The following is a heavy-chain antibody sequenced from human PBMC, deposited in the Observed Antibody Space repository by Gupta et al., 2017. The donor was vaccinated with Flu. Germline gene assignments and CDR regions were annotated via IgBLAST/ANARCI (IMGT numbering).Heavy chain of an antibody. CDR1: GFTSSGSY. Sequence: EVQLVELGGGLVEPGGFLRLSCAASGFTSSGSYLQWVRQAPGKGLVWVSRINPDGSSTAYADSVKGRFTISRDNAKNTLYLQMNSLGADDTAVYYCATVTTGCWGQGTLVTVSS. D-gene: IGHD4-17*01. V-gene: IGHV3-74*03. CDR2: INPDGSST. J-gene: IGHJ4*02. CDR3: ATVTTGC.